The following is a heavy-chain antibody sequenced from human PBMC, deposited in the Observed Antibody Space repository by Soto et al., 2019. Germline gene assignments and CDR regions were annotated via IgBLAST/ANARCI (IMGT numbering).Heavy chain of an antibody. CDR3: ASTNLYSGYAFDY. Sequence: NPSETLSLTCTVSGGSISSYYWSWIRQPPGKGLEWIGYIYYSGSTNYNPSLKSRVTISVDTSKNQFSLKLSSVTAADTAVYYCASTNLYSGYAFDYWGQGTLVTVSS. D-gene: IGHD5-12*01. CDR1: GGSISSYY. V-gene: IGHV4-59*08. CDR2: IYYSGST. J-gene: IGHJ4*02.